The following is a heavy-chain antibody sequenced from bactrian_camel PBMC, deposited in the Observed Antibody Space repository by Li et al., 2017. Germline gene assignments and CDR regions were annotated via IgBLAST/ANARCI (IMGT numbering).Heavy chain of an antibody. Sequence: VQLVESGGGLVQPGGSLRLSCAASGFTFSSYSMYWVRQAPGKGLEWVSSINSDGTTAYYADSVKGRFTISRDNAENTLYLQKNNLSPEDTAMYYCAADRFNLQLSRYYTNWGRGTQVTVS. CDR3: AADRFNLQLSRYYTN. D-gene: IGHD2*01. CDR1: GFTFSSYS. J-gene: IGHJ4*01. CDR2: INSDGTTA. V-gene: IGHV3S6*01.